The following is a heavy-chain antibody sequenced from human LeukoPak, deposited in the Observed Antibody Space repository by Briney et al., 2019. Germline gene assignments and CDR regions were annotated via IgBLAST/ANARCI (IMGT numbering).Heavy chain of an antibody. CDR2: INHSGST. Sequence: SETLSLTCAVYGGSFSGYYWSWIRQPPGKGLEWIGEINHSGSTNYNPSLKSRATISLDTPKKQFSPKLSSVTAADTAVYYCARAWWYANWYFDIWGRGTLVTVSS. CDR1: GGSFSGYY. CDR3: ARAWWYANWYFDI. D-gene: IGHD2-15*01. V-gene: IGHV4-34*01. J-gene: IGHJ2*01.